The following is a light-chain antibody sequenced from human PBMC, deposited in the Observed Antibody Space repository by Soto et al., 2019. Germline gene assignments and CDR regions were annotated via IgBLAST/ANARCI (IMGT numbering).Light chain of an antibody. J-gene: IGKJ5*01. CDR1: QSVSSSY. CDR2: GAS. Sequence: EIVLTQSPGTLSLSPGERATLSCRASQSVSSSYLAWYQQKPGQAPRLLIYGASSRATGIPDRFSGSGSGKDFTLTINRLEPEDFAVYYCQQYGSSITFGQGTRLEIK. V-gene: IGKV3-20*01. CDR3: QQYGSSIT.